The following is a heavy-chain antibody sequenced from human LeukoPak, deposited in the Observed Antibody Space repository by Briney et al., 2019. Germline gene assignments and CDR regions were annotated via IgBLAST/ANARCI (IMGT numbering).Heavy chain of an antibody. J-gene: IGHJ4*02. CDR3: ARQGELIQTRYFDY. V-gene: IGHV4-39*01. CDR1: GGSISTRSDY. D-gene: IGHD3-16*01. Sequence: ETLSLTCTVSGGSISTRSDYWGWIRQPPGKGLEWIGSIHYSGSTYSNPSLKSRVTTSVDTSKSQFSLNLSSVTAADTPVYYCARQGELIQTRYFDYWGQGTLVTVSS. CDR2: IHYSGST.